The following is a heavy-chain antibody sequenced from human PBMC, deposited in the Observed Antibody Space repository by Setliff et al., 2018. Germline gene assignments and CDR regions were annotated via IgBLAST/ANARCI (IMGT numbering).Heavy chain of an antibody. V-gene: IGHV1-69*13. CDR3: ARENLLTGPNTFDL. CDR1: GYTFSTYA. Sequence: GASVKVSCKDSGYTFSTYALSWVRQVPGQGLEWMGGIIPIFHSPNYAQSFQGRVAISADESTSSVFLELSSLRSEDTAVYYCARENLLTGPNTFDLWGPGTMVTVSS. J-gene: IGHJ3*01. D-gene: IGHD3-9*01. CDR2: IIPIFHSP.